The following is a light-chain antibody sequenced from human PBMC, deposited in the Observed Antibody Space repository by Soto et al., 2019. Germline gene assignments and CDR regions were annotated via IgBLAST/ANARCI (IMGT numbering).Light chain of an antibody. CDR1: QTISSW. J-gene: IGKJ1*01. V-gene: IGKV1-5*03. CDR2: KAS. CDR3: QHYNSYSEA. Sequence: DIQMTQSPSTLSGSEGYRLTITYRASQTISSWLAWYPQKPGKAPKLLIYKASTLKSGVPSRFSGSGSGTECTRTISSLQPDDFETYYCQHYNSYSEAFGQGTKVDIK.